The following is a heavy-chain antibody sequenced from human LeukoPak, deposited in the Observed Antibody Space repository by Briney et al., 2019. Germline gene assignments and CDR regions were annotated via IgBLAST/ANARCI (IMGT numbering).Heavy chain of an antibody. V-gene: IGHV1-8*03. CDR2: VNPNRGTT. CDR1: GYTFSNYD. Sequence: ASVKVSCKASGYTFSNYDISWVRQATGQGLEWMGWVNPNRGTTGYAQKFQGRVTITRNTSKSTVYMELSGLSSEDTATYFCARSSGYASDYWGQGTLITVSS. D-gene: IGHD5-12*01. CDR3: ARSSGYASDY. J-gene: IGHJ4*02.